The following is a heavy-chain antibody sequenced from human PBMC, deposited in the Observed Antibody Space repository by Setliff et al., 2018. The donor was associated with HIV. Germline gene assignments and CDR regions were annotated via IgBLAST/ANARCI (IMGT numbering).Heavy chain of an antibody. CDR3: TRASSLYYYMAV. Sequence: PEGSLSLSCTASGFPFGDYAISWVRQAPGKGLEWVGFIRSEAYGGTTEYAASVKGRFTISRDDSKSIAHLQINRLKIEDTAVYYCTRASSLYYYMAVWGKGTTVTVSS. D-gene: IGHD6-19*01. CDR1: GFPFGDYA. V-gene: IGHV3-49*04. J-gene: IGHJ6*03. CDR2: IRSEAYGGTT.